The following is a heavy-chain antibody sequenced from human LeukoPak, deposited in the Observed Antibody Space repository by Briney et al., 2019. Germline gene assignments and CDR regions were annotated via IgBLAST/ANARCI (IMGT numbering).Heavy chain of an antibody. CDR3: ARAPRDYGDFDY. CDR1: GFTFSDYS. CDR2: MIVSGST. D-gene: IGHD3-16*01. Sequence: GGSLRLSCVASGFTFSDYSMNWVRQAPGKGREWISYMIVSGSTYYADSVKGRFTISRDNAKNSLYLQMNSLRTEDTAVYYCARAPRDYGDFDYWGRGNLVTVSS. J-gene: IGHJ4*02. V-gene: IGHV3-48*01.